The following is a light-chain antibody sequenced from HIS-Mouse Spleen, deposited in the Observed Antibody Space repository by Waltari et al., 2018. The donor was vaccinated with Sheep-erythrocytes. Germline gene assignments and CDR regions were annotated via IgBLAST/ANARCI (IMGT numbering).Light chain of an antibody. Sequence: QSALTQPPSASGSPGQSVTISCTGTSSDVGGYNYVSWYQQHPGKAPKLMVYEVSNGPAGVPDLFSGSKSGNTASLTVSGLEAEDEADYYCSSYAGSNNWVFGGVTKLTVL. CDR2: EVS. V-gene: IGLV2-8*01. J-gene: IGLJ3*02. CDR3: SSYAGSNNWV. CDR1: SSDVGGYNY.